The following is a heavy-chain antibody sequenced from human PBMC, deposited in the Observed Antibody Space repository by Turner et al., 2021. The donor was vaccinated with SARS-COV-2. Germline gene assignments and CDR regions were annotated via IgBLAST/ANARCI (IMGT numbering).Heavy chain of an antibody. CDR1: GYTLIELS. V-gene: IGHV1-24*01. D-gene: IGHD2-21*02. J-gene: IGHJ4*02. CDR3: ATGYAYCGGDCSIHY. Sequence: QVQLVQSGAEVKKPGASVKVSCKVSGYTLIELSMHWVRQAPGKGLEWMGRFDPEDGETIYAQKFQGRVTMTEDTSTDTAYMELSSLRSEDTAVYYCATGYAYCGGDCSIHYWGQGTLVTVSS. CDR2: FDPEDGET.